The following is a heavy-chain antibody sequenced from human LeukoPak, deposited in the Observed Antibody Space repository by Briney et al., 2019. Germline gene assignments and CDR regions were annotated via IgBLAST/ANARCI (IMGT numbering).Heavy chain of an antibody. CDR3: TDAGYSSDWPFYY. CDR2: IKSTTHGGTT. Sequence: VQPGGSLRLSCSASGFTFSTYAMTWVPQAPGKGLVWVGRIKSTTHGGTTDYAAPVKGRFTISREHSRNSPYMHMTSLKIEDSAVYFCTDAGYSSDWPFYYWGQGNLVTVSS. CDR1: GFTFSTYA. D-gene: IGHD6-25*01. J-gene: IGHJ4*02. V-gene: IGHV3-15*01.